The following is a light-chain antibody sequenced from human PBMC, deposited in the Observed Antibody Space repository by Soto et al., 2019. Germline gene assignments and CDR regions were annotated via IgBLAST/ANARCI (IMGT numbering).Light chain of an antibody. CDR2: DNV. V-gene: IGLV1-51*01. CDR1: RSNIGEND. CDR3: GTGDNKLNVGL. J-gene: IGLJ2*01. Sequence: QSVLTQPPSVSAAPGQKVTISCSGSRSNIGENDVSWYQQFPGTAPRLVIYDNVKRASGTPERFSGSKFDTSATLDITGLQTGDEADYYCGTGDNKLNVGLFGAGTKVTVL.